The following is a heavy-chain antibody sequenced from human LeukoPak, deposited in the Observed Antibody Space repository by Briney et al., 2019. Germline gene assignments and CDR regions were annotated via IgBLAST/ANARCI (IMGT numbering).Heavy chain of an antibody. CDR3: ARADSSGYYYAFDI. D-gene: IGHD3-22*01. CDR2: INWNGGST. J-gene: IGHJ3*02. Sequence: GGSLRLSCAASGFTFDDYGMSWVRQAPGKGLERVSGINWNGGSTGYADSVKGRFTISRDNAKNSLYLQMNSLRAEDTALYYCARADSSGYYYAFDIWGQGTMVTVSS. CDR1: GFTFDDYG. V-gene: IGHV3-20*04.